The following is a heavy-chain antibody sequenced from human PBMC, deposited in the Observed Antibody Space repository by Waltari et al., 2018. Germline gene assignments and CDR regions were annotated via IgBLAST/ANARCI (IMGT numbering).Heavy chain of an antibody. J-gene: IGHJ5*02. V-gene: IGHV4-34*01. Sequence: QVQLQQWGAGLLKPSETLSLTCAVYGGSFSGYYWSWIRQPPGKGLEWIGEINHSGSTNDNPALKSRVNISVDTSKNQFSLKLSSVTAADTAVYYCARGRVDFWSGYRANNWFDPWGQGTLVTVSS. CDR1: GGSFSGYY. CDR2: INHSGST. CDR3: ARGRVDFWSGYRANNWFDP. D-gene: IGHD3-3*01.